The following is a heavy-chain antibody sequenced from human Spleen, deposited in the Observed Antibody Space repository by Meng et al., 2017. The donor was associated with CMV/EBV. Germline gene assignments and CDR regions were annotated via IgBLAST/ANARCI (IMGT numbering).Heavy chain of an antibody. V-gene: IGHV3-11*01. D-gene: IGHD3-3*01. CDR1: GFTFSDYY. CDR3: VKGATLGVTAPDY. J-gene: IGHJ4*02. CDR2: ISSSGNAI. Sequence: GESLKISCAASGFTFSDYYVTWIRQAPGKGLEWVSYISSSGNAIYYADSVKGRFTISRDNAKNSLYLQMNSLRAEDTAVYYCVKGATLGVTAPDYWGQGTLVTVSS.